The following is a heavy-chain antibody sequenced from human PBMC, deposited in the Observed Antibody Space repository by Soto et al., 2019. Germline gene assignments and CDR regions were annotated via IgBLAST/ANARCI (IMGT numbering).Heavy chain of an antibody. D-gene: IGHD3-10*01. CDR2: IHLSGRV. CDR3: ARTPTRGESAWLDP. J-gene: IGHJ5*02. Sequence: QVQLQQWGSGLLKPSETLSLTCAIYGGSFSDYYWHWIRQSPGKGLEWIGEIHLSGRVNFTPSLKSRTSLSMDTSRNQFFLTLRSVTAADTAVYFCARTPTRGESAWLDPWGRGHLVTVSS. CDR1: GGSFSDYY. V-gene: IGHV4-34*01.